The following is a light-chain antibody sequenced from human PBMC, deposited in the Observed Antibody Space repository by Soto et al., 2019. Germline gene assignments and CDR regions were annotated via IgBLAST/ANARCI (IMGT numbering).Light chain of an antibody. CDR3: QQRGNWIT. V-gene: IGKV3-11*01. Sequence: EIVLTQSPGTLSLSPGEKATLSCRVSQSISSNLAWYQQKPGQAPRLLIYDASNRATGIPARFSGSGSGTDFTLTISSLEPEDFAVYYCQQRGNWITFGQGTRLEIK. J-gene: IGKJ5*01. CDR2: DAS. CDR1: QSISSN.